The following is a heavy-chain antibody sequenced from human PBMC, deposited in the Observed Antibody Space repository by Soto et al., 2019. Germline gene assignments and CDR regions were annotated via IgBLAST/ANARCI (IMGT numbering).Heavy chain of an antibody. CDR2: ISSDGSST. CDR1: GFTFSGYA. CDR3: ARGAYRYFDY. Sequence: QVQLVESGGGVVQPGKSLRLSCVASGFTFSGYAMHWIRQAPGKAPEWVALISSDGSSTLYADSVRGRFTISRDNSRDPLYMQLNSLRPDDTAVFSCARGAYRYFDYWGQGTLVTVSS. D-gene: IGHD4-4*01. J-gene: IGHJ4*02. V-gene: IGHV3-30-3*01.